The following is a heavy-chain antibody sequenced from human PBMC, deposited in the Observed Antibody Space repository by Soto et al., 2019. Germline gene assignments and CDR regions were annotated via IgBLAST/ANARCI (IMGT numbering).Heavy chain of an antibody. CDR2: IFYTGTT. CDR1: GGSFSYNSYY. CDR3: ARLVVVAPVANA. D-gene: IGHD2-2*01. V-gene: IGHV4-39*02. J-gene: IGHJ5*02. Sequence: SETLSLTCSVSGGSFSYNSYYWGWIRQPPGKGLEWVGGIFYTGTTYYSPSLKDRVTISVDTSKNSFSLNLTSVTAADTAVYFCARLVVVAPVANAWGQGTLVTVSS.